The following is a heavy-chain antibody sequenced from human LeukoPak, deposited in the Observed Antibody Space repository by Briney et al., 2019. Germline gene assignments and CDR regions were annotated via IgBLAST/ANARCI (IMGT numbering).Heavy chain of an antibody. CDR2: INHSGST. Sequence: KPSETLSLTCAVYGVSFSGYYWSWIRQPPGKGLEWIGEINHSGSTNYNPSLKSRVTISVDTSKNQFSLKLSSVTAADTAVYYCARHPPLYGNTNWFDPWGQGTLVTVSS. V-gene: IGHV4-34*01. D-gene: IGHD4-17*01. CDR1: GVSFSGYY. CDR3: ARHPPLYGNTNWFDP. J-gene: IGHJ5*02.